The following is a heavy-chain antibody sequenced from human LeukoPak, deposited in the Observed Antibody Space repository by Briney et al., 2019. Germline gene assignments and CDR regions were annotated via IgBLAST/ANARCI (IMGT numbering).Heavy chain of an antibody. J-gene: IGHJ1*01. CDR1: GYTFTGYY. Sequence: ASVKVSCMASGYTFTGYYMHWVRQAPGQGLEWMGWINPNSGGTNYAQKFQGRVTMTRDTSISTAYMELSRLRSDDTAVYYCARGTTRDILTGYYRDEYFQHWGQGTLVTVSS. CDR2: INPNSGGT. CDR3: ARGTTRDILTGYYRDEYFQH. V-gene: IGHV1-2*02. D-gene: IGHD3-9*01.